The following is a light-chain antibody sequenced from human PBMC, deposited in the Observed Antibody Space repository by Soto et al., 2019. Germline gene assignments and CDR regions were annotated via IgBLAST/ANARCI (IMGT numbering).Light chain of an antibody. CDR1: QDIRSH. V-gene: IGKV3D-11*01. CDR3: QQRTNWLWT. J-gene: IGKJ1*01. Sequence: EIVLTQSPVTLSLSPGERVTLSCRASQDIRSHLAWYQQKPGQAPRLLIYDASKRAIGIPARFSGGGSGTDFTLTIRSLEPEDFAVYYCQQRTNWLWTFGQGTKVDIK. CDR2: DAS.